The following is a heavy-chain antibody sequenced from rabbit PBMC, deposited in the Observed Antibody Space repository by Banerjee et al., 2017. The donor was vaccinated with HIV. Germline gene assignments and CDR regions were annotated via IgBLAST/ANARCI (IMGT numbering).Heavy chain of an antibody. Sequence: QSLEESGGDLVKPGASLTLTCTASGFTLSSYWMCWVRQAPGKGLEWIACIDAGSSGSTYYASWAKGRFTISKTSSTTVTLQMTSLTAADTATYCCARGYAVYAGYGYAFYFNLWGQGTLVTVS. CDR2: IDAGSSGST. D-gene: IGHD6-1*01. CDR1: GFTLSSYW. CDR3: ARGYAVYAGYGYAFYFNL. J-gene: IGHJ4*01. V-gene: IGHV1S40*01.